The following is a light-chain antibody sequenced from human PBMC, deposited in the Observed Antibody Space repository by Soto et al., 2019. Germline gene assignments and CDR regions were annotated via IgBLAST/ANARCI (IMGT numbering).Light chain of an antibody. CDR1: QGITIY. CDR3: QKYNSAPFT. J-gene: IGKJ4*01. CDR2: AAS. V-gene: IGKV1-27*01. Sequence: DIQMTQSPSSLSASVGDRVSITCRASQGITIYLAWYHQRPGNAPKLLIYAASALQSGVPSRFRGTGSGTEFTLTISSLQPEDVGTYYCQKYNSAPFTFGGGTKVVIK.